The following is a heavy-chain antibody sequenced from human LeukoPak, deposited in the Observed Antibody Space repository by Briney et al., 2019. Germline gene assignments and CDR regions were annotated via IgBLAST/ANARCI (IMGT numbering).Heavy chain of an antibody. CDR1: GFXFSSYW. CDR3: ARDQLWFGELLFDY. CDR2: IKQDGSEK. J-gene: IGHJ4*02. Sequence: GGSLRLSCAASGFXFSSYWISWVRQAPGKGLEWVANIKQDGSEKYYVDSVKGRFTISRDNAKNSLYLQMNSLRAEDTAVYYCARDQLWFGELLFDYWGQGTLVTVSS. D-gene: IGHD3-10*01. V-gene: IGHV3-7*04.